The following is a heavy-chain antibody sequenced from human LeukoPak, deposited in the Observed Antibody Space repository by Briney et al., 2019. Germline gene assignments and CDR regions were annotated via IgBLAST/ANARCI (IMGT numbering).Heavy chain of an antibody. J-gene: IGHJ4*02. CDR2: IYHSGST. V-gene: IGHV4-38-2*02. CDR3: ARESPGGGGDY. CDR1: GYSISSGYY. D-gene: IGHD3-16*01. Sequence: SETLSLTCAVSGYSISSGYYWGWIRQPPGQGLEWIGSIYHSGSTYYNPSLKSRVTISVDTSKNQFSLKLSSVTAADTAVYYWARESPGGGGDYWGQGTLVTVSS.